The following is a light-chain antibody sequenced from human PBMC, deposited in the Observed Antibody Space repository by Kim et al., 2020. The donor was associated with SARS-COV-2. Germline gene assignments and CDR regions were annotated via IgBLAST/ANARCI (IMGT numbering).Light chain of an antibody. CDR3: QQYNSYSYT. CDR2: DAS. Sequence: GDRVTITCRASQSISSWLAWYQQKPGKAPKLLIYDASSLESGVPSRFSGSGSGTKFTLTISSLQPDDFATYYCQQYNSYSYTFGQGTKLEI. CDR1: QSISSW. V-gene: IGKV1-5*01. J-gene: IGKJ2*01.